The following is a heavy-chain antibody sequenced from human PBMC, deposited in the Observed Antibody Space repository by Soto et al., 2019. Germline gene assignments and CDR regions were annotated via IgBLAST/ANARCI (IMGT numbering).Heavy chain of an antibody. CDR3: AKDRGHIVVVTAIAV. D-gene: IGHD2-21*02. CDR1: GFTFSSYA. J-gene: IGHJ4*02. CDR2: ISGSGGST. Sequence: GGSLRLSCAASGFTFSSYAMSWVRQAPGKGLEWVSAISGSGGSTYYADSVKGRFTISRDNSKNTLYLQMNSLRAEDTAVYYCAKDRGHIVVVTAIAVWGQGTLVTVSS. V-gene: IGHV3-23*01.